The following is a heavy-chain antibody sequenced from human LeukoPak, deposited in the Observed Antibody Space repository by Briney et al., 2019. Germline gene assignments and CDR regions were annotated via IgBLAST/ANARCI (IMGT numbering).Heavy chain of an antibody. D-gene: IGHD5-18*01. V-gene: IGHV3-7*01. J-gene: IGHJ6*02. Sequence: GGSLRLSCSASGFTFSGYWMSWVRQAPGQGRMGVANIKQGGSEKDYVDSVKGRFTISRANAKNSLYLKMQSMRAEAAAVYSCARDKSFQLWYGTYYNNGMDISGHRRTGTVSS. CDR2: IKQGGSEK. CDR1: GFTFSGYW. CDR3: ARDKSFQLWYGTYYNNGMDI.